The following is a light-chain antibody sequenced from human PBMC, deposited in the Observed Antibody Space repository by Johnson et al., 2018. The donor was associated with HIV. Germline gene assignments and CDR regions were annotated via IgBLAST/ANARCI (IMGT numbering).Light chain of an antibody. CDR2: EDN. CDR3: GTWDSSLSAV. J-gene: IGLJ1*01. V-gene: IGLV1-51*02. Sequence: QSVLTQPPSVSAAPGQKVTVSCSGSSSNIENNFVSWYQQLPGTAPKLLIYEDNKRPSGIPDRFSGSKSGTSATLGITGLPTGDEADYYCGTWDSSLSAVFGTGTKVTVL. CDR1: SSNIENNF.